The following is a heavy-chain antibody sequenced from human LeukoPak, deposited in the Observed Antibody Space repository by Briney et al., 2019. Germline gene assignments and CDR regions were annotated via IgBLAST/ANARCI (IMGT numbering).Heavy chain of an antibody. Sequence: SQTLSLTCNVSGGSISSSTYYWSWIRQPAGKGLEWIGRIYSSGRTNYNPSLKSRVTISVDTSKNQFSLNLSSVTAADTAVYYCARDFHTSDWTKFDYWGQGTSVTVSS. CDR2: IYSSGRT. J-gene: IGHJ4*02. V-gene: IGHV4-61*02. CDR1: GGSISSSTYY. CDR3: ARDFHTSDWTKFDY. D-gene: IGHD6-19*01.